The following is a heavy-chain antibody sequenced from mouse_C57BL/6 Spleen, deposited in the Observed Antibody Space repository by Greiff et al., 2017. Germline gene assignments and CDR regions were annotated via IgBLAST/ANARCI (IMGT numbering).Heavy chain of an antibody. CDR1: GYSFTGYY. Sequence: EVQLQQSGPELVKPGASVKISCKASGYSFTGYYMNWVKQSPEKSLEWIGEINPSTGGTTYNQKFKAKATLTVDKSSSTAYMQLKSLTSEDSAVYYCASPIYYGYDGYFDYWGQGTTLTVSS. CDR3: ASPIYYGYDGYFDY. D-gene: IGHD2-2*01. J-gene: IGHJ2*01. V-gene: IGHV1-42*01. CDR2: INPSTGGT.